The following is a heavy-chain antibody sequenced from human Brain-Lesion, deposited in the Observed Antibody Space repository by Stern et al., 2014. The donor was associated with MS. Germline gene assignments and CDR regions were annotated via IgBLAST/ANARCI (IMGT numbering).Heavy chain of an antibody. CDR1: GYTFTGYY. D-gene: IGHD3-10*01. Sequence: QVQLVQSGAEVKKPGASVKVSCKASGYTFTGYYMYWVRQAPGPGPEWMGWINPNSGGTHYAQKFQGRVTMTRDTSITTAYMELSRLRSDDTAVYYCARGYYGSGRPQKGMDVWGQGTTVTVSS. J-gene: IGHJ6*02. CDR2: INPNSGGT. V-gene: IGHV1-2*02. CDR3: ARGYYGSGRPQKGMDV.